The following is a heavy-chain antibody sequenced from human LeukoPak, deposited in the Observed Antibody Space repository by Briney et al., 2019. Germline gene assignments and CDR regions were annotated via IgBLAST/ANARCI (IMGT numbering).Heavy chain of an antibody. J-gene: IGHJ3*02. V-gene: IGHV4-38-2*02. CDR3: ARAYGSGSYYDAFDI. CDR1: GYSISSGYY. Sequence: SETLSLTCTVSGYSISSGYYWGWIQQPPGKGLEWIGSIYHSGSTYYNPSLKSRVTISVDTSKNQFSLKLSSVTAADTAVYYCARAYGSGSYYDAFDIWGQGTMVTVSS. D-gene: IGHD3-10*01. CDR2: IYHSGST.